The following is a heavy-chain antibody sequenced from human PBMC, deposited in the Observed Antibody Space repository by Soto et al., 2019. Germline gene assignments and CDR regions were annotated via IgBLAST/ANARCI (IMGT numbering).Heavy chain of an antibody. Sequence: PGGSLRLSCAASGFTFSSYSMNWVRQAPGKGLEWVSYISSSSSTIYYADSVKGRFTISRDNAKNSLYLQMNSLRDEDTAVYYCASWGHVHTAIDFDYWGQGTLVTVSS. D-gene: IGHD5-18*01. J-gene: IGHJ4*02. CDR3: ASWGHVHTAIDFDY. V-gene: IGHV3-48*02. CDR1: GFTFSSYS. CDR2: ISSSSSTI.